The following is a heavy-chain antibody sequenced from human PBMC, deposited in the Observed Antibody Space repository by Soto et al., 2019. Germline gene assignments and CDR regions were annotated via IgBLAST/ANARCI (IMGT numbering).Heavy chain of an antibody. D-gene: IGHD3-22*01. CDR1: GYTFTSYY. CDR2: INPGGGST. V-gene: IGHV1-46*01. J-gene: IGHJ4*02. CDR3: ARDKYYYDSSGSSNPYYFDY. Sequence: ASVKVSCKASGYTFTSYYMHWVRQAPGQGLEWMGIINPGGGSTSYAQKFQGRVTMTRDTSTSTVYMELSSLRSEDTAVYYCARDKYYYDSSGSSNPYYFDYWGQGTLVTVSS.